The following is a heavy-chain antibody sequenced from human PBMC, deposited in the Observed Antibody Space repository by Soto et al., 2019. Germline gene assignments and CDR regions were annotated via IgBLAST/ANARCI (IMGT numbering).Heavy chain of an antibody. D-gene: IGHD6-19*01. Sequence: PGXSLKISCKGSGYSFTSYWISWVRQMPGKGLEWMGRIDPIDSYTTYSPSFQGHVTISADKSISTAYLQWSSLKASDTAMYYCARHLAVAARYGMDVWGQGTTVTVSS. CDR3: ARHLAVAARYGMDV. CDR1: GYSFTSYW. J-gene: IGHJ6*02. V-gene: IGHV5-10-1*01. CDR2: IDPIDSYT.